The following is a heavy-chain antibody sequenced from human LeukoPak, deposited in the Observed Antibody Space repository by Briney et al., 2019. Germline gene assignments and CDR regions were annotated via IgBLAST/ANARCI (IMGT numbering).Heavy chain of an antibody. J-gene: IGHJ4*02. V-gene: IGHV3-30*02. CDR2: IHYDGTES. CDR3: AKDMDYYHSSGYPFDY. CDR1: GFGFSGYG. D-gene: IGHD3-22*01. Sequence: GGSLRLSCAASGFGFSGYGMHWVRQAPGKGLEWVAFIHYDGTESFYADSVKGRFTISRDNSKNTLYLQMNSLRAEDTAVYYCAKDMDYYHSSGYPFDYWGQGTLVTVSS.